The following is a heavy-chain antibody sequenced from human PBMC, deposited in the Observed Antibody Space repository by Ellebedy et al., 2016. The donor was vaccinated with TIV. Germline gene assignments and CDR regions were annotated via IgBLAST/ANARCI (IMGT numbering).Heavy chain of an antibody. J-gene: IGHJ3*01. CDR3: NTGWAFDD. CDR2: IQSRNEGGTA. Sequence: GGSLRLSXEASGLIVNNAYMTWVRQAPGKGLELIGRIQSRNEGGTAAYAAPVQGRFIISRDESENRLFLHMNSLRTEDTGVYYCNTGWAFDDWGQGTMVTVSS. CDR1: GLIVNNAY. V-gene: IGHV3-15*05.